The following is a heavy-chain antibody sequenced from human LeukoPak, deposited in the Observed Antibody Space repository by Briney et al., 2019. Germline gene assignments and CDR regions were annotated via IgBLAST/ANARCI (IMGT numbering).Heavy chain of an antibody. CDR1: GFTFSSYG. V-gene: IGHV3-23*01. Sequence: TGGSLRLSCGASGFTFSSYGMSWVRQAPGKGLEWVSAISGSGGRTYYADSVKGRFTISRDNSKNTLYLQMNSLRAEDTAVYYCAKVRAPRQYYFDYWGQGTLVTVSS. CDR2: ISGSGGRT. D-gene: IGHD1-26*01. CDR3: AKVRAPRQYYFDY. J-gene: IGHJ4*02.